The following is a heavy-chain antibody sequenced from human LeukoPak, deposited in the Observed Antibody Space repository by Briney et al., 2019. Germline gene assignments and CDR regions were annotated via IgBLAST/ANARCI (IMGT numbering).Heavy chain of an antibody. CDR2: IYYSGST. CDR3: ARHSRGYFDY. CDR1: GGSISSYY. Sequence: PSETLSLTCTVSGGSISSYYWSWIWQPPGKGLEWIGYIYYSGSTNYNPSLKSRVTISVDTSKNQFSLKLSSVTAADTAVYYCARHSRGYFDYWGQGTLVTVSS. J-gene: IGHJ4*02. V-gene: IGHV4-59*01.